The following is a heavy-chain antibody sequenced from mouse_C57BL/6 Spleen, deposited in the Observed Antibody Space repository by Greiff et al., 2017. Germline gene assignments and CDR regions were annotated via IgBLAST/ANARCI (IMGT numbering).Heavy chain of an antibody. Sequence: QVQLQQPGAELVRPGSSVKLSCKASGYTFTSYWMDWVKQRPGQGLEWIGNIYPSDSETHYNQKFKDKATLTVDKSSSTAYMQLSSLTSEDSAVYYCAREVVTAGGDYLDYWGQGTTLTVSS. CDR1: GYTFTSYW. V-gene: IGHV1-61*01. D-gene: IGHD2-2*01. CDR3: AREVVTAGGDYLDY. CDR2: IYPSDSET. J-gene: IGHJ2*01.